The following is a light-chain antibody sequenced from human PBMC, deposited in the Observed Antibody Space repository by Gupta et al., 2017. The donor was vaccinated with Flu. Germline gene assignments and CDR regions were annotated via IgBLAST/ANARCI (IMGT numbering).Light chain of an antibody. Sequence: ITISCTGTSSDVGGYNYVSWYQQHPGKAPKLMIYEVSNRPTGVSNRFSGSKSGNTASLTISGLQAEDEADYYCSSYTSSSTLWVFGGGTKLTVL. CDR2: EVS. V-gene: IGLV2-14*01. J-gene: IGLJ3*02. CDR1: SSDVGGYNY. CDR3: SSYTSSSTLWV.